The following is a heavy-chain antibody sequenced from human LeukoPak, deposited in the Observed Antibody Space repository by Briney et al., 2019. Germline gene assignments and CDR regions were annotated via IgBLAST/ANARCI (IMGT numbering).Heavy chain of an antibody. CDR3: VRDLPRTSGP. CDR1: GFTFSSYG. CDR2: IWYDGSNK. V-gene: IGHV3-33*01. J-gene: IGHJ5*02. D-gene: IGHD3-10*01. Sequence: GGSLRLSCAASGFTFSSYGMHWVRQAPGKGLEWVAVIWYDGSNKYYADSVKGRFIISRDNSKNTLYLQMNSLRVEDTAVYYCVRDLPRTSGPWGQGTLVTVSS.